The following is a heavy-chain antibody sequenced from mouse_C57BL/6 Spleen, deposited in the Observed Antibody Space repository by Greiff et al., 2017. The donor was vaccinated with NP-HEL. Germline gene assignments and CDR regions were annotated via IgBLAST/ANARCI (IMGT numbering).Heavy chain of an antibody. V-gene: IGHV5-9*01. D-gene: IGHD1-1*01. CDR3: ASLYYYGSSYYYFDY. Sequence: DVKLVESGGGLVKPGGSLKLSCAASGFTFSSYTMSWVRQTPEKRLEWVATISGGGGNTYYPDSVKGRFTISRDNAKNTLYLQMSSLRSEDTALYYCASLYYYGSSYYYFDYWGQGTTLTVSS. CDR2: ISGGGGNT. CDR1: GFTFSSYT. J-gene: IGHJ2*01.